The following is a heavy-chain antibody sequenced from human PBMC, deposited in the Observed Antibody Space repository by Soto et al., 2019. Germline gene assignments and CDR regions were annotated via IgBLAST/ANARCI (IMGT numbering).Heavy chain of an antibody. CDR2: ISSSSSTI. CDR1: GFTFSSYS. Sequence: PGGSLRLSCAASGFTFSSYSMNWVRQAPGKGLEWVSYISSSSSTISYSDSVKGRFTISRDNAKNSLYLQMNSLRDEDTAVYYCASLGYCSTGSCNRVGSNPCGQGTLVTVSS. J-gene: IGHJ5*02. CDR3: ASLGYCSTGSCNRVGSNP. D-gene: IGHD2-15*01. V-gene: IGHV3-48*02.